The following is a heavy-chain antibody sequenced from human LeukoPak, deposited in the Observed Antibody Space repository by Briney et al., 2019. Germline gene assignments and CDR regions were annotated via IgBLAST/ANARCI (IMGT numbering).Heavy chain of an antibody. CDR1: GFTFTNYA. J-gene: IGHJ3*02. D-gene: IGHD2-15*01. V-gene: IGHV3-64*01. Sequence: PGGSLRLSCAASGFTFTNYAMSWVRQAPGKGLEYVSSISSNGERTYYANSVKGRFTISRDSSKNTLYLQMGSLRPEDMAVYFCARDQGYCSGGICYDDAFDIWGQGTMVTVSS. CDR3: ARDQGYCSGGICYDDAFDI. CDR2: ISSNGERT.